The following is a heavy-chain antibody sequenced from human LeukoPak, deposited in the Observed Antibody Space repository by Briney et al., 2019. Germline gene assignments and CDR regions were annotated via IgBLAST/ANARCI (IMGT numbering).Heavy chain of an antibody. CDR3: AKDNTVRGVNPTWFED. CDR2: IWYGGSNK. Sequence: GGSLRLSCAASGFTFTTYSLTWVRQAPGKGLEWVAVIWYGGSNKYYADSVKGRFTISRDNSKNTLYLQMNSLRAEDTAVYYCAKDNTVRGVNPTWFEDWGQGTLVTVSS. CDR1: GFTFTTYS. J-gene: IGHJ4*02. V-gene: IGHV3-30*02. D-gene: IGHD3-10*01.